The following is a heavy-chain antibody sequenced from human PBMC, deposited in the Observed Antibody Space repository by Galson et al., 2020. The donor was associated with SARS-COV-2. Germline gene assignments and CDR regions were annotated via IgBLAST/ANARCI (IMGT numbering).Heavy chain of an antibody. V-gene: IGHV3-53*04. CDR2: IYSGGST. CDR3: ARESSQPDPNYYGMDV. D-gene: IGHD6-6*01. J-gene: IGHJ6*02. Sequence: GGSLRLSCAASGFTVSSNYMSWVRQAPGKGLEWVSVIYSGGSTYYADSVKGRFTISRHNSKNTLYLQMNSLRAEDTAVYYCARESSQPDPNYYGMDVWGQGTTVTVSS. CDR1: GFTVSSNY.